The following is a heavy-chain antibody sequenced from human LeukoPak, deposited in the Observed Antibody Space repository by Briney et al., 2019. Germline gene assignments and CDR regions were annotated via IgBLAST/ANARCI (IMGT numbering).Heavy chain of an antibody. CDR3: ARNLPVGAPYYFDY. D-gene: IGHD1-26*01. Sequence: PGGSLRLSCAASGFTFSSYGMHWVRQAPGKGLEWVAVISYDGSNKYYADSVKGRFTISRDNSKNTLYLQMNSLRAEDTAVYYCARNLPVGAPYYFDYWGQGTLVTVSS. CDR1: GFTFSSYG. J-gene: IGHJ4*02. V-gene: IGHV3-30*03. CDR2: ISYDGSNK.